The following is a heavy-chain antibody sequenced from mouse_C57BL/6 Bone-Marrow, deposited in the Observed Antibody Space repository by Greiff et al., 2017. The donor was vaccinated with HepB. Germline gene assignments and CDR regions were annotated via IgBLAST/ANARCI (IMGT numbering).Heavy chain of an antibody. CDR2: ISSGSSTI. CDR3: ARHGDY. CDR1: GFTFSDYG. V-gene: IGHV5-17*01. Sequence: EVQVVESGGGLVKPGGSLKLSCAASGFTFSDYGMHWVRQAPEKGLEWVAYISSGSSTIYYADTVKGRFTISRDNAKNTLFLQMTSLRSEDTAMYYCARHGDYWGQGTSVTVSS. J-gene: IGHJ4*01.